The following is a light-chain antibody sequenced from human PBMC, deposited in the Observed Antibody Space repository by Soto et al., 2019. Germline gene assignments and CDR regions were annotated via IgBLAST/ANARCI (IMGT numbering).Light chain of an antibody. Sequence: DIQMTQSPSSLSASVGDRVTITCRASQTIGTYLNWYQQTLGKAPKLLIYVASSLQSGVPSRFSGRGSGTDFTLTISSLQPEDFATYYCQQSLTTPFTFGPGTKVDIK. CDR1: QTIGTY. CDR3: QQSLTTPFT. CDR2: VAS. V-gene: IGKV1-39*01. J-gene: IGKJ3*01.